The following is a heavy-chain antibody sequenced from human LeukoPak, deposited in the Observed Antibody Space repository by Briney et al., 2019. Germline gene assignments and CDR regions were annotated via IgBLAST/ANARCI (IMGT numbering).Heavy chain of an antibody. Sequence: SETLSLTCTVSGGSISSYYWSWIRQPAGKGLEWIGEINHSGSTNYNPSLKSRVTISVDTSKNQFSLKLSSVTAADTAVYYCARLRYCTNGVCPWGQGTLVTVSS. CDR2: INHSGST. V-gene: IGHV4-34*01. CDR1: GGSISSYY. D-gene: IGHD2-8*01. CDR3: ARLRYCTNGVCP. J-gene: IGHJ5*02.